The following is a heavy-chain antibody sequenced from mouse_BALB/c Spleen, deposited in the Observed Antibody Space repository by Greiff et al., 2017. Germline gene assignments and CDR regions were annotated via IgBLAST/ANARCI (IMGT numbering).Heavy chain of an antibody. D-gene: IGHD2-3*01. CDR2: INPSNGRT. V-gene: IGHV1S81*02. Sequence: QVQLQQPGAELVKPGASVKLSCKASGYTFTSYWMHWVKQRPGQGLEWIGEINPSNGRTNYNEKFKSKATLNVDKSSSTAYMQLSSLTSEDSAVYYCARGGGYDGYYRYFDVWGAGTTVTVSS. J-gene: IGHJ1*01. CDR1: GYTFTSYW. CDR3: ARGGGYDGYYRYFDV.